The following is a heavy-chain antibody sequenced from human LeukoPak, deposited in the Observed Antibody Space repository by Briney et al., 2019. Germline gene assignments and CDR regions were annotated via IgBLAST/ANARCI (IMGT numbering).Heavy chain of an antibody. Sequence: ASVMVSCKASGYTFTGYYMHWVRQAPGQGLEWMGWINPNSGGTNYAQKFQGRVTMTRDTSISTAYMELSRLRSDDTAVYYCARDHLGTHRSIAAPPGYWGQGTLVTVSS. D-gene: IGHD6-6*01. CDR1: GYTFTGYY. J-gene: IGHJ4*02. CDR2: INPNSGGT. V-gene: IGHV1-2*02. CDR3: ARDHLGTHRSIAAPPGY.